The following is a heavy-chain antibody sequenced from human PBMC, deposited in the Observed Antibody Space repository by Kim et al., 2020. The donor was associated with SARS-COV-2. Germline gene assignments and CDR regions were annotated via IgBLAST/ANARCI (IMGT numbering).Heavy chain of an antibody. D-gene: IGHD6-13*01. CDR1: GFTLSSYW. CDR2: SNSDESSR. V-gene: IGHV3-74*01. J-gene: IGHJ2*01. Sequence: GGSLRLSCAASGFTLSSYWMHWVRQAPGKGLVWVSRSNSDESSRSYADCVKGRFSISRDNAKNTLYLQMNSLRAEDTAVYYCARRTATAGGYWYFDLWGRGTLVTVSS. CDR3: ARRTATAGGYWYFDL.